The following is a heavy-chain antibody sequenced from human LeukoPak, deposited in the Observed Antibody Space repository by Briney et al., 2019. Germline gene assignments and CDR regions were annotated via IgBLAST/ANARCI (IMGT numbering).Heavy chain of an antibody. CDR3: ARDRLTGYPTPYFDY. CDR2: INISGGGT. J-gene: IGHJ4*02. CDR1: GYTFTTYY. D-gene: IGHD5-18*01. Sequence: ASVKVSCKASGYTFTTYYMHWVRQAPGQGLEWMGIINISGGGTDYAQKFQGRVTMTRDISTTTVYMELSSLRPEDTAVYYCARDRLTGYPTPYFDYWGQGTLVTVSS. V-gene: IGHV1-46*01.